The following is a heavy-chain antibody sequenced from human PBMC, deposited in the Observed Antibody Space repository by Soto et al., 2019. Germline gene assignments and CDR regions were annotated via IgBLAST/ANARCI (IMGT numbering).Heavy chain of an antibody. CDR3: ARCVVSTSYFDY. V-gene: IGHV3-72*01. J-gene: IGHJ4*02. CDR1: GFTFSDHS. CDR2: SIDNVHSHTT. Sequence: EVQLAESGGGLVQPGGSLRLSCAASGFTFSDHSMDWVRQAPGKGLEWVGRSIDNVHSHTTEYGASVQGRFTISRGDSENSLYLQMNSLKTEDTAVYYCARCVVSTSYFDYWGQGTLVTVSS. D-gene: IGHD5-12*01.